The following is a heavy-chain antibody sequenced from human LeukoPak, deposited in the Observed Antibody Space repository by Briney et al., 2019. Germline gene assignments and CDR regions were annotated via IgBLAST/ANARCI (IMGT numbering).Heavy chain of an antibody. V-gene: IGHV3-64D*06. Sequence: VRXXPGKGLEYVSAISSNGDNTYYADSVKGRFTISRDNSKNTLYLQMSSLRADDTAVYYCVRGTGYWGQGTLVTVSS. CDR2: ISSNGDNT. J-gene: IGHJ4*02. CDR3: VRGTGY.